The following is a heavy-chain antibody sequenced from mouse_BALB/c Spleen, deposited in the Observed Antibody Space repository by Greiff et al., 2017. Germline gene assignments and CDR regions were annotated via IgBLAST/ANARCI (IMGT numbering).Heavy chain of an antibody. Sequence: EVQVVESGGGLVKPGGSLKLSCAASGFTFSDYYMYWVRQTPEKRLEWVATISDGGSYTYYPDSVKGRFTISRDNAKNNLYLQMSSLKSEDTAMYYCARDREIPFAYWGQGTLVTVSA. CDR1: GFTFSDYY. CDR2: ISDGGSYT. CDR3: ARDREIPFAY. V-gene: IGHV5-4*02. D-gene: IGHD3-3*01. J-gene: IGHJ3*01.